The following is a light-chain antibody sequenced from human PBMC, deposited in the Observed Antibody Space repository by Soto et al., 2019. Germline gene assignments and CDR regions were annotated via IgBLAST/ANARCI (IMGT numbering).Light chain of an antibody. CDR1: QILSGY. CDR2: TTS. Sequence: DIVLTQSPGTLSLSPGERASLSCRASQILSGYLAWYQQRPGQAPRLLIYTTSNRATDIPDRFSGSGSGTDFTLTISRLEPEDCAVYYCQQYGSSPWTFGQGTTVEIK. J-gene: IGKJ1*01. CDR3: QQYGSSPWT. V-gene: IGKV3-20*01.